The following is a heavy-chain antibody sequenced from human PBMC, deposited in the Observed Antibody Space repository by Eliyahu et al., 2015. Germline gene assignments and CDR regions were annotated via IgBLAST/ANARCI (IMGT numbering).Heavy chain of an antibody. CDR3: AHSLSGSYYENWFDP. Sequence: QITLKESGPTLVKPTQTLTLTCXFSGFXLSTXGVGVGWXRXPPGKALXWLALIXWDDDKRYSPXLKSRLTITKDTSKNQVVLTMTNMDPVDTATYYCAHSLSGSYYENWFDPWGQGTLVTVSS. J-gene: IGHJ5*02. D-gene: IGHD1-26*01. V-gene: IGHV2-5*02. CDR1: GFXLSTXGVG. CDR2: IXWDDDK.